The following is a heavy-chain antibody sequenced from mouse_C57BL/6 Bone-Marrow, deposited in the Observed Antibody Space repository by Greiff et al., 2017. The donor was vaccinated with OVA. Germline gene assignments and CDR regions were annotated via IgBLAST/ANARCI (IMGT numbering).Heavy chain of an antibody. Sequence: EVQLQQSGAELVRPGASVKLSCTASGFNIKDDYMHWVKQRPEQGLEWIGWIDPENGDTEYASKFQGKATITADTSSNTAYLQLSSLTSEYTAVYYCTTSGPDYWGQGTTLTVSS. CDR1: GFNIKDDY. J-gene: IGHJ2*01. D-gene: IGHD4-1*01. CDR3: TTSGPDY. CDR2: IDPENGDT. V-gene: IGHV14-4*01.